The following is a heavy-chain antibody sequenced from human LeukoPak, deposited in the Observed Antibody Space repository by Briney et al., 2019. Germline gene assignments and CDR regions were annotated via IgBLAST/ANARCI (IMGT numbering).Heavy chain of an antibody. Sequence: GGSLRLSCAASGFTFSYYYMSWVRQAPGKGLEWVSAISGSGGSTYYADSVKGRFTISRDNSKNTLYLQMNSLRAEDTAVYYCAKDEVGSGSLYYFDYWGQGTLVTVSS. CDR3: AKDEVGSGSLYYFDY. CDR2: ISGSGGST. V-gene: IGHV3-23*01. J-gene: IGHJ4*02. CDR1: GFTFSYYY. D-gene: IGHD3-10*01.